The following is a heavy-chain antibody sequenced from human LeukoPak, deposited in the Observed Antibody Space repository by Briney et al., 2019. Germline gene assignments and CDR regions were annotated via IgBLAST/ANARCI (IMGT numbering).Heavy chain of an antibody. CDR1: GYSFTCHW. V-gene: IGHV5-51*01. CDR3: VRLNRGSAYYYYGMDV. J-gene: IGHJ6*02. D-gene: IGHD7-27*01. CDR2: IYPGDSDT. Sequence: GESLKISCKGSGYSFTCHWIGWVRQMPGKGLEWMGIIYPGDSDTRYSPSFQGQVTISADKSITTAYLQWSSLKASDTAMYYCVRLNRGSAYYYYGMDVWGQGTTVTVSS.